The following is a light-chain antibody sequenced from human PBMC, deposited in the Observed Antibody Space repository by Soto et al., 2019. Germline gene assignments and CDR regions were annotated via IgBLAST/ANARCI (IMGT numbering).Light chain of an antibody. J-gene: IGKJ4*01. V-gene: IGKV1-39*01. CDR2: AAS. CDR3: QQSYKILT. CDR1: DNIGSN. Sequence: DIQLTQSPASLSASVGDRVTITCRASDNIGSNLNWYQHQTGTAPKLLIYAASSLQGGVPSRFSGSGYGTQFTLTISGLQTEDFATYSCQQSYKILTFGGGTWVDI.